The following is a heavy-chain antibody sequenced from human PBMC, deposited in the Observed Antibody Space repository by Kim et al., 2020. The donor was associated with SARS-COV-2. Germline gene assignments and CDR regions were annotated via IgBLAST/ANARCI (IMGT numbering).Heavy chain of an antibody. V-gene: IGHV4-31*03. CDR3: ATDLSPVRGPSGWLDP. D-gene: IGHD3-16*02. CDR2: IHYSGAA. Sequence: SETLSLTCTVSGGSISSDAYYWTWFRHHPGEGLKWIGFIHYSGAAYHSPSLKTRLSISLDTSKNQFSLRLRTVTAADTAMYYCATDLSPVRGPSGWLDP. J-gene: IGHJ5*02. CDR1: GGSISSDAYY.